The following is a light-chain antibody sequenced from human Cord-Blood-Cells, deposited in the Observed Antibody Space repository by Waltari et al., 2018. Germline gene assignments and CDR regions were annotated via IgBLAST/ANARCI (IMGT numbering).Light chain of an antibody. V-gene: IGKV1-33*01. J-gene: IGKJ4*01. Sequence: DIQMTQSPSSLCASVGDRVTITFQASQDVRNYLNWYHQKPGKAPKLLIYDASNLETGVPSRFSGSGSGTDFTFTISILQPEDIATYYCQQYDNLPLTFGGGTKVEIK. CDR1: QDVRNY. CDR3: QQYDNLPLT. CDR2: DAS.